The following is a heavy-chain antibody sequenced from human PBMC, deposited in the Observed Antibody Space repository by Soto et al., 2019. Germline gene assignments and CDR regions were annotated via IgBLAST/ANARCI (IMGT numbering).Heavy chain of an antibody. CDR1: GCNIISSGFY. CDR2: ISYSGST. J-gene: IGHJ4*02. Sequence: PSETLSLTCNVSGCNIISSGFYWSWIRQHPGKGLEWIGYISYSGSTFYNPSLKSRLTVSIDRSENQFSLNLTSVTAADTAMYYCARGRGTYAEPYFDYWGPGTLVTVSS. CDR3: ARGRGTYAEPYFDY. D-gene: IGHD3-16*01. V-gene: IGHV4-31*03.